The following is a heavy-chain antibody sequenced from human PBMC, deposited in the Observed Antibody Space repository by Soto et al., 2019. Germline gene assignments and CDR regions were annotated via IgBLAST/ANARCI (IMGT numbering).Heavy chain of an antibody. CDR2: ISYDGSNK. CDR1: GFTFSNNA. J-gene: IGHJ6*02. D-gene: IGHD1-1*01. Sequence: QVQLVESGGGVVQPGRSLRLSCAASGFTFSNNAMDWVRQAPGKGLEWVAVISYDGSNKYIAESVKGRFTISRDNSKNTLFLQMNSLRVEDTAVYYCARGTTTSAFSAMDVWGQGTTVTVSS. CDR3: ARGTTTSAFSAMDV. V-gene: IGHV3-30-3*01.